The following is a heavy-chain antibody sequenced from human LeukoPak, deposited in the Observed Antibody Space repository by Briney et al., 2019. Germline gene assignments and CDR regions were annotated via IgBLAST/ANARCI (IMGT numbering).Heavy chain of an antibody. J-gene: IGHJ4*02. CDR1: GGSMSSYY. Sequence: ETLSLTCTVSGGSMSSYYWGWIRQAPGKGLEWVSYISSSSSTIYYADSVKGRFTISRDNAKNSLYLQMNSLRAEDTAVYYCARVGLSGSIPIDYWGQGTLVTVSS. CDR3: ARVGLSGSIPIDY. CDR2: ISSSSSTI. V-gene: IGHV3-48*01. D-gene: IGHD3-10*01.